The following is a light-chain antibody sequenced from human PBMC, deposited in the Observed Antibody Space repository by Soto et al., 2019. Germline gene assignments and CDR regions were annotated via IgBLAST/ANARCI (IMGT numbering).Light chain of an antibody. CDR3: LLSYNGPYV. J-gene: IGLJ1*01. Sequence: QAVVTQDPSLTVSPGGTVTLTCGSSTGAVTNGHYPYWFQQEPGQAPRTLIYDTTNRHSWTPARFSGSLLGGKAALTLSGAQPEDEAEYYCLLSYNGPYVFGTGTKVTVL. V-gene: IGLV7-46*01. CDR2: DTT. CDR1: TGAVTNGHY.